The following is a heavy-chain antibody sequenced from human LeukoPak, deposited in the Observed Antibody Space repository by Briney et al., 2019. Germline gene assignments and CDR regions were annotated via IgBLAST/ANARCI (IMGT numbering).Heavy chain of an antibody. CDR2: IILIFGTA. CDR3: ATLTAVAGTEDY. Sequence: ASVKVSCKASGGTFSSYAISWVRQAPGQGLEWMGGIILIFGTANYAQKFQGRVTITTDESTSTAYMELSSLRSEDTAVYYCATLTAVAGTEDYWGQGTLVTVSS. D-gene: IGHD1-1*01. V-gene: IGHV1-69*05. J-gene: IGHJ4*02. CDR1: GGTFSSYA.